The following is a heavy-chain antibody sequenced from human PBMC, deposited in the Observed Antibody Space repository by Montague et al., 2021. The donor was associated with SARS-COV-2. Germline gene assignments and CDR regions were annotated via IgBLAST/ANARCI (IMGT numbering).Heavy chain of an antibody. Sequence: SETLSLTCTVSGGSIMRSDYYWGWIRQAPGKGLEWIGSIYYSGRTMYTLSLKTRLSMSIDKSKNQFSLRLNSVTAADTSIYYCARHETGDPSFGDWGQGTLVTVSS. CDR3: ARHETGDPSFGD. V-gene: IGHV4-39*01. J-gene: IGHJ4*02. CDR2: IYYSGRT. CDR1: GGSIMRSDYY. D-gene: IGHD7-27*01.